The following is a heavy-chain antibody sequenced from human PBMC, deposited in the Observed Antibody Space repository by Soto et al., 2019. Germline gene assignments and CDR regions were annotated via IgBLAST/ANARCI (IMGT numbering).Heavy chain of an antibody. D-gene: IGHD3-10*01. CDR1: GFTFSTYG. J-gene: IGHJ4*02. Sequence: GGSLRLSCVASGFTFSTYGMSWVRQAPGKGLEWVSAITGSGGGTYYADSVKGRFTISRDNSKNKLYLQMNSLRAEDTAVYYCAKLFGSGSYWPIDYWGQGSLVTVSS. V-gene: IGHV3-23*01. CDR3: AKLFGSGSYWPIDY. CDR2: ITGSGGGT.